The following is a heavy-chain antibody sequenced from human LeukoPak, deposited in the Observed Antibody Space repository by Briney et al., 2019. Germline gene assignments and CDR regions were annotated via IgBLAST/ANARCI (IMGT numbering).Heavy chain of an antibody. CDR3: ARHPKSGYSGYESDY. CDR1: GGSISSGSYY. V-gene: IGHV4-61*02. Sequence: SQTLSLTCTVSGGSISSGSYYWSWIRQPAGKGLEWIGRIYTSGSTNYNPSLKSRVTISVDTSRNQFSLKLSSVTAADTAMYYCARHPKSGYSGYESDYWGQGTLVTASS. D-gene: IGHD5-12*01. CDR2: IYTSGST. J-gene: IGHJ4*02.